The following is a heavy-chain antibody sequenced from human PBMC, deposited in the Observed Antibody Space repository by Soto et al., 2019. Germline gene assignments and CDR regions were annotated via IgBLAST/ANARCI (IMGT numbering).Heavy chain of an antibody. CDR2: INHSGST. CDR1: GGSFSGYY. J-gene: IGHJ4*02. CDR3: ASTPGYSSGWYHY. D-gene: IGHD6-19*01. Sequence: QVQLQQWGAGLLKPSETLSLTCAVYGGSFSGYYWSWIRQPPGKGLEWIGEINHSGSTNYNPSLKIRVTISVDTSKNQFSLKLSSVTAADTAVYYCASTPGYSSGWYHYWGQGTLVTVSS. V-gene: IGHV4-34*01.